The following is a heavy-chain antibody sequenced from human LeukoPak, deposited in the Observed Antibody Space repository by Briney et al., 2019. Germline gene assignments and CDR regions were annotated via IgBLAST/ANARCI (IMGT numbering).Heavy chain of an antibody. D-gene: IGHD3-10*01. CDR2: IWYDGSNK. V-gene: IGHV3-33*01. CDR3: AREKSVLLWSLFDP. Sequence: GGSLRLSCVASGFTFSSYGMHWVRQAPGKGLEWVAVIWYDGSNKYYADSVKGRFTISRDNSKNTLYLQMNSLRAEDTAVYYCAREKSVLLWSLFDPWGQGTLVTVSS. CDR1: GFTFSSYG. J-gene: IGHJ5*02.